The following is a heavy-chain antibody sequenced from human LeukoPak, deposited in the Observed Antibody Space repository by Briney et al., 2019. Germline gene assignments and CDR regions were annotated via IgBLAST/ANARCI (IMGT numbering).Heavy chain of an antibody. Sequence: NPGVSLRLSCAASGFTFDDYAMRWVRQAPGKGLEWVSLISGDGGSTYYADSVKGRFTISRDNSKNSLYLQMNSLRTEDTALYYCAKDTPAIAAAGGIDYWGQGTLVTVSS. CDR2: ISGDGGST. J-gene: IGHJ4*02. CDR3: AKDTPAIAAAGGIDY. V-gene: IGHV3-43*02. CDR1: GFTFDDYA. D-gene: IGHD6-13*01.